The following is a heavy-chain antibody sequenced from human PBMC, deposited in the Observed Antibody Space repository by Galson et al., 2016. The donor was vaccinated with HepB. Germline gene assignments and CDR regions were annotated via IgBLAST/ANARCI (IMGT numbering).Heavy chain of an antibody. J-gene: IGHJ6*02. CDR3: ARDSLAPLDYGGLYGMDV. CDR2: IIPIFGTP. V-gene: IGHV1-69*13. CDR1: GGTFSNYS. D-gene: IGHD4-23*01. Sequence: SVKVSCKASGGTFSNYSITWVRQAPGQGLEWMGGIIPIFGTPKYAQKFQGRVTIAADESTSTAYMELSSLKSEDTAVYYCARDSLAPLDYGGLYGMDVWGPGTTVTVSS.